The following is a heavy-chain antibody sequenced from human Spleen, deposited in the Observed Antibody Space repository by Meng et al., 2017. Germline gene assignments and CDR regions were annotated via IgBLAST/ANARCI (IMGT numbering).Heavy chain of an antibody. V-gene: IGHV3-48*03. CDR3: ARRIVGPTQY. Sequence: GESLKISCAASGFTFSSYGMNWVRQAPGKGLGWVSYINCSGSTIYYADSVKGRFTITRDNAKKPLYLQMNSLRAEDTAVYYCARRIVGPTQYWGQGTLVTVSS. CDR1: GFTFSSYG. D-gene: IGHD1-26*01. CDR2: INCSGSTI. J-gene: IGHJ4*02.